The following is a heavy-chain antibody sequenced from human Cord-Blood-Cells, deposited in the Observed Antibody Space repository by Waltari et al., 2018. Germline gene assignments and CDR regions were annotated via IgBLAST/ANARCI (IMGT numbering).Heavy chain of an antibody. D-gene: IGHD1-26*01. CDR2: INAGNGNT. Sequence: QVQLVQSGAEVKKPGASVKVSCKDSGYTLTSYAMHWVRQAPGQRLGWMGWINAGNGNTKYSQKFQGRVTITRDTSASTAYMELSSLRSEDTAVYYCARSKGATSFDYWGQGTLVTVSS. V-gene: IGHV1-3*01. CDR3: ARSKGATSFDY. J-gene: IGHJ4*02. CDR1: GYTLTSYA.